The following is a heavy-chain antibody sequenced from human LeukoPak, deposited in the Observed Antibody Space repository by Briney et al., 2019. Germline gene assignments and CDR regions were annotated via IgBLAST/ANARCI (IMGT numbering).Heavy chain of an antibody. J-gene: IGHJ4*02. CDR1: GYTFTTYG. D-gene: IGHD6-6*01. CDR3: ARGSSIAGRSDC. Sequence: GASVKVFCKTSGYTFTTYGINWVRQAPGQGLEWMAWISAYNGNTHYAQKFQGRVTMTTDTSTSTAYMELRSLRSDDTAVYYCARGSSIAGRSDCWGQGTLVTVSS. CDR2: ISAYNGNT. V-gene: IGHV1-18*04.